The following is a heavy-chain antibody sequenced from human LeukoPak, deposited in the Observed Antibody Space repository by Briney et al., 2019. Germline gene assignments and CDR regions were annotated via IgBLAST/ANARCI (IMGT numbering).Heavy chain of an antibody. CDR1: GGSFSGDY. J-gene: IGHJ4*02. V-gene: IGHV4-34*01. D-gene: IGHD2-2*01. Sequence: SETLSLTSAVYGGSFSGDYWSWIRQPPGKGLEWIGEINHSGRTNYNPSLQSRVTISVDTSKNQFSLRVCYPSAADTVVYYCASHRPMPYTVAGWGQGTLVTVSS. CDR3: ASHRPMPYTVAG. CDR2: INHSGRT.